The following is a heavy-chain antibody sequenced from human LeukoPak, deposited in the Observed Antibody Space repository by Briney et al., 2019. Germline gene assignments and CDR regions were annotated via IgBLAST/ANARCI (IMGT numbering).Heavy chain of an antibody. CDR3: ARLSVRGSGSYYPFDY. Sequence: SETLSLTCTVSGGSISSYYWSWIRQPAGKGLEWIGRIYTSGSTNYSPSLKSRVTMSVDTSKNQFSLKLSSVTAADTAVYYCARLSVRGSGSYYPFDYWGQGTLVTVSS. CDR2: IYTSGST. CDR1: GGSISSYY. D-gene: IGHD3-10*01. V-gene: IGHV4-4*07. J-gene: IGHJ4*02.